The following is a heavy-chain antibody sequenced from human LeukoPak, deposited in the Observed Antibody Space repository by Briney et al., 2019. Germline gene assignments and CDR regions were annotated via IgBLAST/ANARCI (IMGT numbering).Heavy chain of an antibody. CDR2: IYSGGST. V-gene: IGHV3-66*01. CDR1: GFTVSSNY. Sequence: PGGSLRLSCAASGFTVSSNYMSWVRQAPGKGLEWVSVIYSGGSTYYADSVKGRFTISRDNSKNTLYLQMNSLRAEDTAVYYCAKDEPYYYGSSPKYYFDYWGQGTLVTVSS. CDR3: AKDEPYYYGSSPKYYFDY. J-gene: IGHJ4*02. D-gene: IGHD3-10*01.